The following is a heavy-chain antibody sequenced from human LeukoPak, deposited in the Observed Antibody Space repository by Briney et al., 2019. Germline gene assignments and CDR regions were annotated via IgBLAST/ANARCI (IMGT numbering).Heavy chain of an antibody. CDR1: GFTFSSYW. J-gene: IGHJ4*02. CDR2: ISGSGGST. Sequence: GGSLRLSCAASGFTFSSYWMHWVRQAPGKGLEWVSAISGSGGSTYYADSVKGRFTISRDNSKNTLYLQMNSLRAEDTAVYYCANAIFSDFWSGYSSYYFDYWGQGTLVTVSS. CDR3: ANAIFSDFWSGYSSYYFDY. D-gene: IGHD3-3*01. V-gene: IGHV3-23*01.